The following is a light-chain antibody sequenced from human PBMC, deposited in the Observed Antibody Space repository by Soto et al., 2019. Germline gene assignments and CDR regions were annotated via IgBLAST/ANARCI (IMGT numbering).Light chain of an antibody. CDR3: QHLNSYPRALS. J-gene: IGKJ4*01. V-gene: IGKV1-9*01. CDR2: AAS. CDR1: QGISSH. Sequence: DIQLTQSPAFLSASLGDRVTISYRASQGISSHLAWYQQKPGKAPELLIYAASTLQSGGPSRFSGSGSGTEFTLTISSLQPEDFATYFCQHLNSYPRALSFGGGTKVEIK.